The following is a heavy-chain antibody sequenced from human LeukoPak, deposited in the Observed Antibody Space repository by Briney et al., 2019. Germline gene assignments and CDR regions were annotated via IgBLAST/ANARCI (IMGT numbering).Heavy chain of an antibody. CDR2: ISGSGGST. CDR1: GFTFSSYG. J-gene: IGHJ5*02. D-gene: IGHD6-19*01. V-gene: IGHV3-23*01. Sequence: GGTLRLSCAASGFTFSSYGMSWVRQAPGKGLEWVSAISGSGGSTYYADSVKGRFTISRDNSKNTLYLQMNSLRAEDTAVYYCAKGSSSGWYGWFDPWGQGTLVTVPS. CDR3: AKGSSSGWYGWFDP.